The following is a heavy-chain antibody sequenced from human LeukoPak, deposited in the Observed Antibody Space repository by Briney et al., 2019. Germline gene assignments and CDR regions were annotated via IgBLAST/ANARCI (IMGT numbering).Heavy chain of an antibody. J-gene: IGHJ4*02. V-gene: IGHV4-39*07. CDR1: GGSISGSSYY. CDR2: IYYSGST. Sequence: SETLSLTCTVSGGSISGSSYYWGWIRQPPGTGLEWIGSIYYSGSTYYNPSLKSRVTISVDTSKNQFSLKLSSVTAADTAVYYCARDRGPYSGYDSYYFDYWGQGTLVTVSS. D-gene: IGHD5-12*01. CDR3: ARDRGPYSGYDSYYFDY.